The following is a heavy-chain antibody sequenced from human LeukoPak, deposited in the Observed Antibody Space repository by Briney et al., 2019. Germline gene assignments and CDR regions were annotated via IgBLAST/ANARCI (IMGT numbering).Heavy chain of an antibody. Sequence: ASVKVSCKASGNTFTAYYLHWVGQAPGQRPEWMGWIKANSGGSDSAQKFQGRVTLTWDTSISTVYMELSSLRSDDTAVYYCARESSEDQHFDYWGQGTLVTVSS. D-gene: IGHD2-15*01. CDR2: IKANSGGS. J-gene: IGHJ4*02. V-gene: IGHV1-2*02. CDR1: GNTFTAYY. CDR3: ARESSEDQHFDY.